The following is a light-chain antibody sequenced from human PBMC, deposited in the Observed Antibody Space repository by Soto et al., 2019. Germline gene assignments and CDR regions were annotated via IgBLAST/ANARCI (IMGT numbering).Light chain of an antibody. CDR1: HSIGTD. CDR3: QQYGPSPIT. V-gene: IGKV3-20*01. Sequence: MVVRQAPATRSLSRGERATLSCRATHSIGTDLALYQQKPGQPPRLLIYGASSRATGIPDRFSGSGSGTEYNLIIRTLQPADFALSYCQQYGPSPITFAQGTRLAIK. CDR2: GAS. J-gene: IGKJ5*01.